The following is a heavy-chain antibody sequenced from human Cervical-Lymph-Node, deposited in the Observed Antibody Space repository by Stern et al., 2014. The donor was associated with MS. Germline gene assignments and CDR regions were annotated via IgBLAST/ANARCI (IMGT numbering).Heavy chain of an antibody. J-gene: IGHJ4*02. Sequence: QMQLVQSGAEVKKPGASVKISCKASGYTFIRHYMHWVRQAPGHGLEWMGIINPNDGDRSYAHKFQGRVTMSRDTSTSTVYMKFSSLRFEDTAVYYCAKQDGLFDYWGQGTLVTVSS. CDR3: AKQDGLFDY. D-gene: IGHD1/OR15-1a*01. CDR2: INPNDGDR. CDR1: GYTFIRHY. V-gene: IGHV1-46*01.